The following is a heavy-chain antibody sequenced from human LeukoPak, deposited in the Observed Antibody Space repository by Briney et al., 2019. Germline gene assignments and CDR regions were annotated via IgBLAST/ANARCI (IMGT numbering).Heavy chain of an antibody. V-gene: IGHV3-23*01. CDR2: ISGSGGST. J-gene: IGHJ4*02. D-gene: IGHD6-19*01. Sequence: GGSLRLSCAASGFIFSSYAMSWVRQAPGKGLEWVSAISGSGGSTYYADSVKGRFTISRDNSKNTLYLQMNSLRAEDTAVYYCAKSRDIPVAGISDYWGQGTLVTVSS. CDR3: AKSRDIPVAGISDY. CDR1: GFIFSSYA.